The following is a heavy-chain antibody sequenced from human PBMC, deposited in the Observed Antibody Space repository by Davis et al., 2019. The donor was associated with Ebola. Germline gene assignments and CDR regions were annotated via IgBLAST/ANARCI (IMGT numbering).Heavy chain of an antibody. CDR3: ARDGLSLAAAGTYGY. D-gene: IGHD6-13*01. CDR1: GFTFSTSP. V-gene: IGHV3-30-3*01. CDR2: ISSDGSGE. Sequence: GESLKISCAISGFTFSTSPMHWVRQAPGKGLEWVAVISSDGSGEYYADSVKGRFTISRDNAKNSLYLQMNSLRAEDTAVYYCARDGLSLAAAGTYGYWGQGTLVTVSS. J-gene: IGHJ4*02.